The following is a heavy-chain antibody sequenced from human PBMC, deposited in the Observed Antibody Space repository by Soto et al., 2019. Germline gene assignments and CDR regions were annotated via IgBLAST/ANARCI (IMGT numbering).Heavy chain of an antibody. D-gene: IGHD6-13*01. V-gene: IGHV1-2*04. J-gene: IGHJ6*03. CDR2: INPNSGGT. Sequence: GASVKVSCKASGYTFTGYYMHWVRQAPGQGLEWMGWINPNSGGTNYAQKFQGWVTMTRDTSISTAYMELSRLRSDGTAVYYCARGPIAAAGTLYYYYYMDVWGKGTTVTVSS. CDR1: GYTFTGYY. CDR3: ARGPIAAAGTLYYYYYMDV.